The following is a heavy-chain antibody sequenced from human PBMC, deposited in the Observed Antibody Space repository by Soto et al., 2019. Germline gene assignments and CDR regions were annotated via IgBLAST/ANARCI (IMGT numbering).Heavy chain of an antibody. CDR1: GGSISTNY. V-gene: IGHV4-59*01. CDR3: ARDSGSSFYNYHAMDV. CDR2: TYYSGST. D-gene: IGHD1-26*01. J-gene: IGHJ6*02. Sequence: TSETLSLTCTVSGGSISTNYWSWIRHPPGKGLEWIGNTYYSGSTNYNPSLKSRVTISVDTSKNQFSLKLRSVTAADTAVYYCARDSGSSFYNYHAMDVWGQGTTVTVSS.